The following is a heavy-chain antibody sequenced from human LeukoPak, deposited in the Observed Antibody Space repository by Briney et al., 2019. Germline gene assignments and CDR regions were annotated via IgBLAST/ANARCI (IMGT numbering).Heavy chain of an antibody. CDR3: AKASSVVVTARGWVDYFDY. V-gene: IGHV3-23*01. D-gene: IGHD2-21*02. J-gene: IGHJ4*02. CDR1: GFTFSSYW. Sequence: GGSLRLSCAASGFTFSSYWMHRVRQAPGKGLEWGSAISGSGGSTYYADSVKGRFTISRDNSKNTLYLQMNSLRAEDTAVYYCAKASSVVVTARGWVDYFDYWGQGTLVTVSS. CDR2: ISGSGGST.